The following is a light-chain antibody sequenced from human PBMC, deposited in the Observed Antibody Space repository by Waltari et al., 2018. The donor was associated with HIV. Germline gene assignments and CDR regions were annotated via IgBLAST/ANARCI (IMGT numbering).Light chain of an antibody. CDR3: TSYTSSSTVV. Sequence: QSALTQPASVSGSPGQSITISCTGTSRDVGGYNYVSWYQQHPDKAPKLMNYAVSKRASGVFKRCTGSKSGYTASLTISGLQAEDEADYYCTSYTSSSTVVFGGGTKLTVL. V-gene: IGLV2-14*01. CDR2: AVS. CDR1: SRDVGGYNY. J-gene: IGLJ2*01.